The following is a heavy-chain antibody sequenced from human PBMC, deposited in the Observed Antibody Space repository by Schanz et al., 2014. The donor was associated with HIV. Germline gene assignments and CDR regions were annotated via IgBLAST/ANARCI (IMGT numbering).Heavy chain of an antibody. V-gene: IGHV4-34*02. J-gene: IGHJ6*02. CDR1: GSSVTYFY. CDR2: VNHSGDT. Sequence: QVQLQQWGAGLLKPSETLSLTCAVYGSSVTYFYWTWIRQSPGKGLEWIAEVNHSGDTNYNPSLKSRVTISVDPSKNQFSLKLDSVTAADTAIYYCARGGRFRGYDFPPHYYYGMDVWGQGTTVTVSS. D-gene: IGHD5-12*01. CDR3: ARGGRFRGYDFPPHYYYGMDV.